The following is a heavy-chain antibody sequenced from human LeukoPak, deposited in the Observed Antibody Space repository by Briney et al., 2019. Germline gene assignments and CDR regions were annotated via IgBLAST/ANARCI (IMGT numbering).Heavy chain of an antibody. CDR3: ARGQVMATNPCYFDY. CDR2: INHSGST. V-gene: IGHV4-34*01. Sequence: SETLSLTCAVYGGSFSGYYWSWIRQPPGKGLEWIGEINHSGSTNYNPSLKSRVTISVDTSKNQFSLKLSSVTAADTAVYYCARGQVMATNPCYFDYWGQGTLVTVSS. D-gene: IGHD5-24*01. CDR1: GGSFSGYY. J-gene: IGHJ4*02.